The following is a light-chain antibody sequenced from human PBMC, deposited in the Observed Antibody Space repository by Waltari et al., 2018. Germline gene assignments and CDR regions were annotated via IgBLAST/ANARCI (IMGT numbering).Light chain of an antibody. CDR3: QQRTNWPLT. J-gene: IGKJ4*01. V-gene: IGKV3-11*01. Sequence: EIVLTQSPATLSLSPGERATLSCRASQSVNYFLAWFQQNPGQAPRLLIYDASNRATGIPARFSGSGSGTDFTLTISSLEPEDFAVYYCQQRTNWPLTFGGGTKVEI. CDR2: DAS. CDR1: QSVNYF.